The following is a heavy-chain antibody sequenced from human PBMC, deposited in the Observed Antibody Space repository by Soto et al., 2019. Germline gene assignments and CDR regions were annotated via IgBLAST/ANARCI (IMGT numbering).Heavy chain of an antibody. D-gene: IGHD5-12*01. CDR1: GGSISSYY. CDR2: INHSGST. J-gene: IGHJ5*02. CDR3: ADGYSGYNNWFDP. Sequence: PSETLSLTCTVSGGSISSYYWNWIRQPPGMGLEWIGEINHSGSTNYNPSLKSRVTISVDTSKNQFSLKLSSVTAADTAVYYCADGYSGYNNWFDPWGQGTLVTVSS. V-gene: IGHV4-34*01.